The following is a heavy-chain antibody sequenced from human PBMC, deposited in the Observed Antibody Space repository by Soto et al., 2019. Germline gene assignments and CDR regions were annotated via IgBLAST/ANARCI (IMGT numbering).Heavy chain of an antibody. J-gene: IGHJ5*02. CDR3: ARGGLRKKYNWFDP. CDR2: IYYSGST. CDR1: GGSISSGDDY. D-gene: IGHD5-12*01. V-gene: IGHV4-30-4*01. Sequence: SETLSLTCTVSGGSISSGDDYWSWIRQPPGKGLEWIGYIYYSGSTYYNPSLKSRVTISVDTSKNQFSLKLSSVTAADTAVYYCARGGLRKKYNWFDPWGQGTLVTSPQ.